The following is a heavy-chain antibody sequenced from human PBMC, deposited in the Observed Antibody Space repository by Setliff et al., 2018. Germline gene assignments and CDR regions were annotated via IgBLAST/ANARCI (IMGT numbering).Heavy chain of an antibody. D-gene: IGHD3-22*01. CDR1: GFTFSTYS. Sequence: GGSLRLSCAASGFTFSTYSLNWVRQAPGKGLEWVSYISGSGSTIYYADSVKGRVTISRDNAKKSLYLQMDSQRAEDTAVYYCVRELRVIVGVGIQGVFDIWGQGTMVTVSS. V-gene: IGHV3-48*01. CDR2: ISGSGSTI. CDR3: VRELRVIVGVGIQGVFDI. J-gene: IGHJ3*02.